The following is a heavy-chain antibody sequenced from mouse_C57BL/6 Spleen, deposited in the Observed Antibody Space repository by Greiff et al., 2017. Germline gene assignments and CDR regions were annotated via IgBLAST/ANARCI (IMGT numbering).Heavy chain of an antibody. J-gene: IGHJ3*01. CDR1: GYTFTSYW. D-gene: IGHD2-1*01. Sequence: QVQPQQPGAELVRPGSSVKLSCKASGYTFTSYWMDWVKQRPGQGLEWIGNIYPSDSETHYNQKFKDKATLTVDKSSSTAYMQLSSLTSEDSAVYYCARWNYGNFPFAYWGQGTLVTVSA. CDR3: ARWNYGNFPFAY. CDR2: IYPSDSET. V-gene: IGHV1-61*01.